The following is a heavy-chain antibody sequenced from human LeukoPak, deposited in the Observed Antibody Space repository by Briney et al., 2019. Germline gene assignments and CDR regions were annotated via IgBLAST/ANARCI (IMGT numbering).Heavy chain of an antibody. CDR2: IYTSGSP. Sequence: SETLSLTCIVSGGSTIDYYWSWIRQPAGKGLEWIGRIYTSGSPNYTPSLKSRVTISVDKSKNQLSLQLSSVTAADTAVYYCAREKAGAFDYWGQGSLVTVSS. D-gene: IGHD6-19*01. CDR3: AREKAGAFDY. V-gene: IGHV4-4*07. CDR1: GGSTIDYY. J-gene: IGHJ4*02.